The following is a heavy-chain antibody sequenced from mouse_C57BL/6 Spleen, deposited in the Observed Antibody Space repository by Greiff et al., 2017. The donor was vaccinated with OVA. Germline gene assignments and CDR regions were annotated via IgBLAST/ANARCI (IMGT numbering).Heavy chain of an antibody. CDR1: GYAFSSSW. J-gene: IGHJ2*01. D-gene: IGHD2-4*01. CDR2: IYPGDGDT. V-gene: IGHV1-82*01. Sequence: VQLQQSGPELVKPGASVKISCKASGYAFSSSWMNWVKQRPGKGLEWIGRIYPGDGDTNYNGKFKGKATLTADKSSSTAYMQLSSLTSEDSAVYFCARRGDYESPYFDYWGQGTTLTVSS. CDR3: ARRGDYESPYFDY.